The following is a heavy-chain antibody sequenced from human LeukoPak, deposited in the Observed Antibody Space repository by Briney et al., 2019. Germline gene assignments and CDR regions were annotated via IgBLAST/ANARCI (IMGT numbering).Heavy chain of an antibody. D-gene: IGHD2-2*02. V-gene: IGHV4-59*01. CDR3: ARAPGGYCSSTSCYTASWFDP. J-gene: IGHJ5*02. CDR2: IYYSGST. CDR1: GGSISSYY. Sequence: SETLSLTCTVSGGSISSYYWSWIRQPPGKGLEWIGYIYYSGSTNYNPSLKSRVTISVDTSKNQFSLKLSSVTAADTAVYYCARAPGGYCSSTSCYTASWFDPWGQGTLVTVSS.